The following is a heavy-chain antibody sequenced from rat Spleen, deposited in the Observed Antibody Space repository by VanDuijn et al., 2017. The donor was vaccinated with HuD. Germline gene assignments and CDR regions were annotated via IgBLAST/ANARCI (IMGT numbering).Heavy chain of an antibody. CDR2: ITNTGGST. Sequence: EVQLMESGGGLVQPGRSLKLSCVASGFTFNNYWMTWIRQAPGKGLEWIASITNTGGSTYFPDSVKGRFTVSRDNAKSTLYLQMNGLRSEDTATYYCTRDPTITASDPYWYFDFWGPGTMVTVSS. CDR1: GFTFNNYW. D-gene: IGHD1-2*01. CDR3: TRDPTITASDPYWYFDF. V-gene: IGHV5-31*01. J-gene: IGHJ1*01.